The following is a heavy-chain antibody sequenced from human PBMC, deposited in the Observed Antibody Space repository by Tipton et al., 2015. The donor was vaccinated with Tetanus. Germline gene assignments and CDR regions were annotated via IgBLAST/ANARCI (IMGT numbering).Heavy chain of an antibody. CDR3: ARGPESRFSMRTLPLDY. J-gene: IGHJ4*02. CDR1: GFAFSDYS. CDR2: ISSNGDNK. Sequence: QLVQSGGGLIQPGGSLRLSCAASGFAFSDYSIFWVRQAPGKGLEWVAVISSNGDNKYYADSVRVRFTISRDNAGNTVFLQMSGLGLEDISLYYCARGPESRFSMRTLPLDYWGQGTLFPASS. V-gene: IGHV3-30-3*01.